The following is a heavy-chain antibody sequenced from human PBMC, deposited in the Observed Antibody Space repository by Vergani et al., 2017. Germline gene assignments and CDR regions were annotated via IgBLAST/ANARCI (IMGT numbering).Heavy chain of an antibody. CDR3: AKDLLEGLGARMGFGMDV. Sequence: QVQLVETGGGVVQPGGSLRLYCATSGFSFNTYGAHWVRQAPGKGLEWVAFTRYVGNEEFYAESVKGRFTISRDNSQNTLYLHMNSLTAEDTAVYYCAKDLLEGLGARMGFGMDVWGQGTTVTVSS. CDR2: TRYVGNEE. D-gene: IGHD3-16*01. V-gene: IGHV3-30*02. CDR1: GFSFNTYG. J-gene: IGHJ6*02.